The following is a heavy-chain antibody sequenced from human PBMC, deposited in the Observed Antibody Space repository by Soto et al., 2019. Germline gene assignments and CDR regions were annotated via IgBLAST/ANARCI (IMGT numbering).Heavy chain of an antibody. V-gene: IGHV4-4*02. D-gene: IGHD1-26*01. CDR2: IHRDGVT. CDR3: AGRPEIHPR. J-gene: IGHJ4*02. CDR1: GGSTSSSDW. Sequence: QVHLQESGPGLVKPSETPSLTCAISGGSTSSSDWWTWVRQPPGEGLEWIGEIHRDGVTNYNSFLKSRLTISLDHSRNQFSLSLTSVTAADAAVYFCAGRPEIHPRWGQGILVPVSS.